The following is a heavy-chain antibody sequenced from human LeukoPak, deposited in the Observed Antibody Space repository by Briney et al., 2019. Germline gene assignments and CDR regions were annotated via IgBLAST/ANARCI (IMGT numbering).Heavy chain of an antibody. CDR2: ISAYNGNT. CDR1: GYTFTSYG. V-gene: IGHV1-18*01. Sequence: ASVKVSCKASGYTFTSYGISWVRQAPRQGLEWMGWISAYNGNTNYAQKLQGRVTMTTDTSTSTAYMELSSLRSEDTAVYYCARDPIAAADYGMDVWGQGTTVTVSS. D-gene: IGHD6-13*01. CDR3: ARDPIAAADYGMDV. J-gene: IGHJ6*02.